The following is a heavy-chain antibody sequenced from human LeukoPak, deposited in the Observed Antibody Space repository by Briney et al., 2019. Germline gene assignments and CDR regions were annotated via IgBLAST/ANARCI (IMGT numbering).Heavy chain of an antibody. CDR1: GGSISGYY. D-gene: IGHD1-7*01. CDR2: SHNSGST. J-gene: IGHJ5*02. Sequence: KPSETLSLTCTVSGGSISGYYWSWIRQPPGKGLEWIGYSHNSGSTNYNPSLKSRVTISVDTSKNQFSLKLSSVTAADTAVYYCARLRGWNWNWFDPWGQGTLVTVSS. V-gene: IGHV4-59*12. CDR3: ARLRGWNWNWFDP.